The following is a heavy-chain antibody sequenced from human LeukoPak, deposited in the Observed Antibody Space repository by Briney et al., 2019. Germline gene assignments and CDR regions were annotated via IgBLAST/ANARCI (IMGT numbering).Heavy chain of an antibody. V-gene: IGHV4-34*01. Sequence: SETLSLTCAVYGGSFSGYYWSWIRQPPGKGLEWIGEINHSGSTNYNPSLKSRVTISVDTSKNQFSLKLSSVTAADTAVYYCAKDLVYRYGYPDYWGQGTVVTVSS. CDR1: GGSFSGYY. J-gene: IGHJ4*02. CDR3: AKDLVYRYGYPDY. CDR2: INHSGST. D-gene: IGHD5-18*01.